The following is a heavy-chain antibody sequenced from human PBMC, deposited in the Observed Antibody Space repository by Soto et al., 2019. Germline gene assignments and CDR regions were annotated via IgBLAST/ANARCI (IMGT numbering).Heavy chain of an antibody. J-gene: IGHJ3*02. CDR1: GYTFTSYA. CDR3: ARDRERDDAFDI. D-gene: IGHD6-25*01. V-gene: IGHV1-3*01. Sequence: ASVKVSCKASGYTFTSYAMHWVRQAPGQRLEWMGWINAGNGNTKYSQKFQGRVTITRDTSASTAYMELSSLRSEDTAVYYCARDRERDDAFDIWGQGTMVTVSS. CDR2: INAGNGNT.